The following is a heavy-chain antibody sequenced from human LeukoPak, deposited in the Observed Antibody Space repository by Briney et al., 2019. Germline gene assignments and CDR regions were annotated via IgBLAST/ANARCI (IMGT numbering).Heavy chain of an antibody. J-gene: IGHJ4*02. CDR3: ARVTYGSGRLLRDDY. Sequence: GASVKVSCKASGYTFTSYYMHWVRQAPGQGLEWMGAINPSGGSTSYAQKFQGRVTMTRDTSTSTVYMELSSLRSGDTAVYYCARVTYGSGRLLRDDYWGQGTLVTVSS. V-gene: IGHV1-46*01. CDR1: GYTFTSYY. D-gene: IGHD3-10*01. CDR2: INPSGGST.